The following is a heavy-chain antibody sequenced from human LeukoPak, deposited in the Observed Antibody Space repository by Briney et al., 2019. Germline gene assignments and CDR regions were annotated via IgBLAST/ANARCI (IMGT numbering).Heavy chain of an antibody. D-gene: IGHD1-26*01. V-gene: IGHV1-18*01. CDR2: ISAYNGNT. CDR3: ANPPPKDEVGATTYYYYYYMDV. Sequence: ASVKVSCKASGYTFTSYGISWVRQAPGQGLGWMGWISAYNGNTNYAQKLQGRVTMTTDTSTSTAYMEVRSLRSDDTGVYYCANPPPKDEVGATTYYYYYYMDVWGKGTTVTVSS. J-gene: IGHJ6*03. CDR1: GYTFTSYG.